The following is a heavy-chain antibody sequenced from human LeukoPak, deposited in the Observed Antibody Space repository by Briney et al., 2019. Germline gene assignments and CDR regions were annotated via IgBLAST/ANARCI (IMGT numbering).Heavy chain of an antibody. Sequence: SETLSLTCTDSGGSISSHYWSWIRQPPGKGLEWIGYIYYSGSTNYNPSLKSRVTISVDTSKNQFSLKLSSVTAADTAVYYCARDTVVGFDPWGQGTLVTVSS. J-gene: IGHJ5*02. CDR3: ARDTVVGFDP. V-gene: IGHV4-59*11. D-gene: IGHD4-23*01. CDR2: IYYSGST. CDR1: GGSISSHY.